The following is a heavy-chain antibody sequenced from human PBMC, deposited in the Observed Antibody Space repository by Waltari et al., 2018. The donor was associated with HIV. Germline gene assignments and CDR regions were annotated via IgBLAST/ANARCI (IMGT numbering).Heavy chain of an antibody. D-gene: IGHD3-9*01. J-gene: IGHJ1*01. CDR3: VVGPHYFDGPEGRGRLDYFQN. Sequence: EVQLVQSRKEIKKPGESLKISCKGSGYKFNTYWISWVRQMHGKGLGGMGIINPGNSDTRYSLSSQGQVTISADTSVTTAYLHWRSLKASDTAKYYCVVGPHYFDGPEGRGRLDYFQNWGQGTLVTVSS. CDR1: GYKFNTYW. V-gene: IGHV5-51*01. CDR2: INPGNSDT.